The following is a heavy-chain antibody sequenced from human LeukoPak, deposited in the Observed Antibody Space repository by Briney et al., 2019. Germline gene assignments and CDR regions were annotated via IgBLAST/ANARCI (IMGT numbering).Heavy chain of an antibody. CDR3: SRGQDAFKTGY. V-gene: IGHV4-31*03. CDR2: IHPSGIT. Sequence: PSETLSLTCTVSGGSFTSGYYYWTWIRQYPGKGLEWIGYIHPSGITDYNPSLESRVTMSLDTSQNQFSLKLTSVTAADTAIYYCSRGQDAFKTGYWGQGTLVTVSS. D-gene: IGHD5-24*01. CDR1: GGSFTSGYYY. J-gene: IGHJ4*02.